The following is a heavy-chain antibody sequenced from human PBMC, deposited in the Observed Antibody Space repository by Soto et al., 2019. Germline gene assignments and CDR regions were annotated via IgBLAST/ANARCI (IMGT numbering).Heavy chain of an antibody. V-gene: IGHV3-30-3*01. CDR3: ARDPADYGDYEVDGDY. CDR1: GFTFSSYA. Sequence: QVQLVESGGGVVQPGRSLRLSCAASGFTFSSYAMHWVRQAPGKGLEWVAVISYDGSNKYYADSVKGRFTISRDNSKNTLYLQMNSLRAEDTAVYYCARDPADYGDYEVDGDYWGQGTLVTVSS. CDR2: ISYDGSNK. J-gene: IGHJ4*02. D-gene: IGHD4-17*01.